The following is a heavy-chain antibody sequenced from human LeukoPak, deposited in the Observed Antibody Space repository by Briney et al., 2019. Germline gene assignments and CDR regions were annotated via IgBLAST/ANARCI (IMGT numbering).Heavy chain of an antibody. Sequence: ASVKVSCKAYGGTFSSYAISWVRQAPGQGLEWMGGIIPIFGTANYAQKFQGRVTITADKSTSTAYMELSSLRSEDTAVYYCARYSSGLTHAFDIWGQGTMVTVSS. CDR3: ARYSSGLTHAFDI. CDR1: GGTFSSYA. D-gene: IGHD3-22*01. CDR2: IIPIFGTA. V-gene: IGHV1-69*06. J-gene: IGHJ3*02.